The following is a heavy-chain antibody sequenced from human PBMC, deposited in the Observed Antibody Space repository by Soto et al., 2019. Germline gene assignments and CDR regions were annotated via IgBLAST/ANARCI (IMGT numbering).Heavy chain of an antibody. V-gene: IGHV4-59*08. CDR3: ARQAVRYFDWGDAFDI. J-gene: IGHJ3*02. CDR1: GGSISSYY. D-gene: IGHD3-9*01. CDR2: INYRGST. Sequence: QVQLQESGPGLVKPSETLSLTCTVSGGSISSYYWTWIRQPPGKGLEWIGYINYRGSTNYNPSLKSRVTISVDTSTNQFSLKMSSVTAADTAVYYCARQAVRYFDWGDAFDIWGQGTMVTVSS.